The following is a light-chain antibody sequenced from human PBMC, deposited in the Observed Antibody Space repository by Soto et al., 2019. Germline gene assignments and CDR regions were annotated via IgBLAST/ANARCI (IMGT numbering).Light chain of an antibody. V-gene: IGKV3-15*01. Sequence: EIVVTQSPASLAVSPGGRVSLFCRASERVSGNLAWYKQRPGQAPRLLMYGASIMATGFPHRFRGSGSGTEFDLAVSSLQSEDFVVDYCHQYNHWPPLTLGGGTKVYIK. CDR3: HQYNHWPPLT. J-gene: IGKJ4*01. CDR2: GAS. CDR1: ERVSGN.